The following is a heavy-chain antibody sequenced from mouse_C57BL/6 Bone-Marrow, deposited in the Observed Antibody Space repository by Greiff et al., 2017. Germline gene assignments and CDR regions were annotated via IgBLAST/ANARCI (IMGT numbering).Heavy chain of an antibody. D-gene: IGHD1-1*01. Sequence: QVQLQQSGPELVRPGASVKISCKAPGYTFTIHWMQWVRQRPGQGLEWIGEIFPGSGSTYYNEKFKGKATLTVDTSSSTAYMQLSSLTSEDSAVYFCARSGFITTAYAMDYWGQGTSVTVSS. CDR2: IFPGSGST. J-gene: IGHJ4*01. V-gene: IGHV1-56*01. CDR3: ARSGFITTAYAMDY. CDR1: GYTFTIHW.